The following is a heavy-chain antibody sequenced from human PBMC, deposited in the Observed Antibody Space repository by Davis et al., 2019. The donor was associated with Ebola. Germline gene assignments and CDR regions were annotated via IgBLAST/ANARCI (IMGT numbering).Heavy chain of an antibody. V-gene: IGHV4-31*03. CDR2: IYYSGST. D-gene: IGHD4-17*01. CDR3: ARDNGDYEENYYYGMDV. CDR1: GGSISSGGYY. Sequence: PSETLSLTCTVSGGSISSGGYYWSWIRQHPGKGLEWIGYIYYSGSTYYNPSLKSRVTISVDTSKNQFSLKLSSVTAADTAVYYCARDNGDYEENYYYGMDVWGQGTTVTVSS. J-gene: IGHJ6*02.